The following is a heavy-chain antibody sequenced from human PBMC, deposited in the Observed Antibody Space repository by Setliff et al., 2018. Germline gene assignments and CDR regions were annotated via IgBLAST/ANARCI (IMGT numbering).Heavy chain of an antibody. CDR1: GFTFNDYA. CDR2: ISGSGRNT. V-gene: IGHV3-23*01. J-gene: IGHJ4*02. Sequence: GSLRLSCAASGFTFNDYAMHWVRQAPGKGLEWVSGISGSGRNTYYADSVRGRFTISRDNSKSTLYQQMNSLRAEDTAVYYCAKDGDNYHDSGDYYHEFDYWGQGAQVTVSS. CDR3: AKDGDNYHDSGDYYHEFDY. D-gene: IGHD3-22*01.